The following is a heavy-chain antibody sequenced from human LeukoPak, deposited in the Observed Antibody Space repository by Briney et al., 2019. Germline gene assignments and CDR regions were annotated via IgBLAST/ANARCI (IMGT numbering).Heavy chain of an antibody. CDR1: GGSISSGDYY. Sequence: SETLSLTCTVSGGSISSGDYYWSWIRQPPGKGLEWIGYIFHSGSTYYNPSLKSRVTISVDTSKNQFSLKLSSVTAADTAVYYCARAPPSRGILTGYKTGYNWFDPWGQGALVTVSS. CDR3: ARAPPSRGILTGYKTGYNWFDP. J-gene: IGHJ5*02. CDR2: IFHSGST. D-gene: IGHD3-9*01. V-gene: IGHV4-30-4*08.